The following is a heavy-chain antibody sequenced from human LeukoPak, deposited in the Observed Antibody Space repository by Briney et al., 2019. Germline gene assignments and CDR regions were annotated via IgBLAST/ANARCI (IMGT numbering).Heavy chain of an antibody. CDR1: GFTFSSYA. D-gene: IGHD2/OR15-2a*01. CDR2: ISAVGAGT. CDR3: ARISTSRYSDY. Sequence: GGSLRLSCVVSGFTFSSYAMSWVRQAPGRGLEWVSSISAVGAGTYYGESVKGRFTISRDNSKNILYLQMSSLRAEDTAVYYCARISTSRYSDYWGQGSLVTVSS. V-gene: IGHV3-23*01. J-gene: IGHJ4*02.